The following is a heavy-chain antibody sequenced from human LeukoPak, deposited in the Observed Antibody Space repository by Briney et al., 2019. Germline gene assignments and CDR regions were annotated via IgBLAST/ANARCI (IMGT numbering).Heavy chain of an antibody. D-gene: IGHD6-13*01. Sequence: GGSLRLSWAASGFTFSNYAMSWVRQVPGKGLEWVSVISAGADRTYSADSVKGRYTISRDNAKNTMYLEINSLRAEDTALYYCARRLWSSRSWFYFDSWGQGTLVTASS. CDR1: GFTFSNYA. J-gene: IGHJ4*02. CDR2: ISAGADRT. V-gene: IGHV3-23*01. CDR3: ARRLWSSRSWFYFDS.